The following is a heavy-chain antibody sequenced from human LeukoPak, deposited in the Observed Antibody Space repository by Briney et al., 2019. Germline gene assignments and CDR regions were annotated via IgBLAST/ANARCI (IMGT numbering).Heavy chain of an antibody. CDR2: IRTKLNGGTT. CDR1: GFALGDYA. CDR3: SRTRRVLCVGDCYLFDY. J-gene: IGHJ4*02. D-gene: IGHD2-21*02. V-gene: IGHV3-49*03. Sequence: GSLRLSCTASGFALGDYAVTWFRQAPGMGLEWITFIRTKLNGGTTEYAASVKGRFTISRDDSKSIAYLQMNSLNTEDTAVYYCSRTRRVLCVGDCYLFDYGGEGTLVTVPS.